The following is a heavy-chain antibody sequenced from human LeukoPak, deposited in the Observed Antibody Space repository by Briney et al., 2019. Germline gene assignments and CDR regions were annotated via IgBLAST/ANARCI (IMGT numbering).Heavy chain of an antibody. V-gene: IGHV4-38-2*01. CDR2: IYYSGST. Sequence: GSLRLSCAASGFIFSDYEMNWVRQAPGKGLEWIGSIYYSGSTYYNPSLKSRVTISVDTSKNQFSLKLSSVTAADTAVYYCARLPGYYYMDVWGKGTTVTISS. CDR1: GFIFSDYE. J-gene: IGHJ6*03. CDR3: ARLPGYYYMDV.